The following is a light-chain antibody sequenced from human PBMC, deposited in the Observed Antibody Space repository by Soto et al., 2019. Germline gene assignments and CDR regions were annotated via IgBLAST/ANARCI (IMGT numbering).Light chain of an antibody. CDR1: QGVTTN. CDR2: DAS. J-gene: IGKJ5*01. V-gene: IGKV3-15*01. Sequence: EIVMPQSPASLSVSPGERVTLSCRAGQGVTTNLAWYQQKALQSPRLLIYDASTSATGVPARFSGTASATDFPLPISRLQSEDSAVYFCQQYNDWPFTFGQGTRLEIK. CDR3: QQYNDWPFT.